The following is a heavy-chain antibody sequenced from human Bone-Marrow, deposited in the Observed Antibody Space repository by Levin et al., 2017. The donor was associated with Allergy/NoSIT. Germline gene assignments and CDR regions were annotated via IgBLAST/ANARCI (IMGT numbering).Heavy chain of an antibody. J-gene: IGHJ4*02. CDR3: ARSPYCGDDCYYNDFDY. Sequence: GESLKISCKGSGFNFLTYWINWVRQRPGKGLEWMGRVEPTDSRPHYSPSFQGHVAFSIDKSVSTAFLHWSSLEASDTAIYYCARSPYCGDDCYYNDFDYRGQGTPVNVSS. CDR1: GFNFLTYW. D-gene: IGHD2-21*02. V-gene: IGHV5-10-1*01. CDR2: VEPTDSRP.